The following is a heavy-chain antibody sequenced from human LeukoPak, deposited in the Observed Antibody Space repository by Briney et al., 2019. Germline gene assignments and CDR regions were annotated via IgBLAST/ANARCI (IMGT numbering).Heavy chain of an antibody. Sequence: GGSLRLSCAASGFTFDDYGMSWVRQAPGKGLEWVSGINWNGGSTGYADSVKGRFTISRDNAKNSLYLQMNSLRAEDTAVYYCARAEPVLLWFGELLTNAFDIWGQGTMVTVSS. V-gene: IGHV3-20*04. CDR3: ARAEPVLLWFGELLTNAFDI. CDR1: GFTFDDYG. CDR2: INWNGGST. J-gene: IGHJ3*02. D-gene: IGHD3-10*01.